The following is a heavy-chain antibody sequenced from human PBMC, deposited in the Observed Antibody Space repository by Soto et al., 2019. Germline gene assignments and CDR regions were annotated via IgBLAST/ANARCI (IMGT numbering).Heavy chain of an antibody. Sequence: QVQLVQSGAEVKKPGSSVKVSCKASGGNFNNYAISWVRQAPAQGLQWMGGIIPIIDTTHYAQKLQGRVTISADRGRTTVYMELTGLTSDDSATYFCVREPRDREALSLWGQGTVVTVSS. CDR3: VREPRDREALSL. CDR2: IIPIIDTT. V-gene: IGHV1-69*06. CDR1: GGNFNNYA. J-gene: IGHJ3*01. D-gene: IGHD2-21*01.